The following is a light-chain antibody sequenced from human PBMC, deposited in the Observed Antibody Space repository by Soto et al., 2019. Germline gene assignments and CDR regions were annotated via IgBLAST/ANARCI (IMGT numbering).Light chain of an antibody. CDR1: QSVTNNY. CDR3: QQCSFSPRT. J-gene: IGKJ1*01. Sequence: EIVLTQSPGTLSLSAGERATLSCRTSQSVTNNYLDWFQQKPGQAPRILIYDASIRADGIPDRFSGSGSETDFPLTISRLEPEDSAVYDCQQCSFSPRTFGQGTKVDIQ. V-gene: IGKV3-20*01. CDR2: DAS.